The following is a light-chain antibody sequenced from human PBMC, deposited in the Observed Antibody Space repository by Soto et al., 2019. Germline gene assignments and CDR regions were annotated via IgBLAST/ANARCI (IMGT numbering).Light chain of an antibody. J-gene: IGLJ1*01. V-gene: IGLV2-23*01. CDR1: SSDVGSYNQ. CDR2: EAS. Sequence: QSALTQPASVSGSPGQSITISCTGTSSDVGSYNQVSWYQQHPGKAPALMIYEASKRPSGVSNRFSGSKSGNTASLTISGLQAEDEADYYCCSFVGRSNDVFGTGTKLTVL. CDR3: CSFVGRSNDV.